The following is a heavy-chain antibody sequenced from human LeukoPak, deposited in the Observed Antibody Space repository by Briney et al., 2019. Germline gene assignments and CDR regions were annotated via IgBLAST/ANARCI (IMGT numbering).Heavy chain of an antibody. CDR2: INHSGST. Sequence: SETLSLTCAVYGGSFSGYYWSWIRQPPGKGLEWIGEINHSGSTNYNPSLKSRVTISVDTSKNQFSLKLNSVTAADTAVYYCASRIAAAGTSYYYGMDVWGQGTTVTVSS. CDR1: GGSFSGYY. CDR3: ASRIAAAGTSYYYGMDV. V-gene: IGHV4-34*01. J-gene: IGHJ6*02. D-gene: IGHD6-13*01.